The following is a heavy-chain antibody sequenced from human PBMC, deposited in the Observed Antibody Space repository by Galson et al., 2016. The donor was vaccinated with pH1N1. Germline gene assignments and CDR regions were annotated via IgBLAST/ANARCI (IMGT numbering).Heavy chain of an antibody. CDR1: GGTFSSYT. CDR3: ATAVTWYFDY. J-gene: IGHJ4*02. Sequence: QSGAEVKKPGPSVKVSCKASGGTFSSYTINWVRQAPGQGLEWMGGIIPIFGTANYAQKFQGRVTITTDESASTVYMEVSSLRSEDTAVYYCATAVTWYFDYWGQGTVVTVFS. D-gene: IGHD4-17*01. CDR2: IIPIFGTA. V-gene: IGHV1-69*05.